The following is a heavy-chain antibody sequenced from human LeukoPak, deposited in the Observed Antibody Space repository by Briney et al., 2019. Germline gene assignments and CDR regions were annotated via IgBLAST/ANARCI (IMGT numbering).Heavy chain of an antibody. Sequence: GGSLRLSCAASGFTFSSYGMPWVRQAPGKGLEWVAVIWYDGSNKYYADSVKGRFTISRDNSKNTLYLQMNSLRAEDTAVYYCARDLEIVVVPAATLYGMDVWGQGTTVTVSS. J-gene: IGHJ6*02. CDR1: GFTFSSYG. D-gene: IGHD2-2*01. V-gene: IGHV3-33*01. CDR3: ARDLEIVVVPAATLYGMDV. CDR2: IWYDGSNK.